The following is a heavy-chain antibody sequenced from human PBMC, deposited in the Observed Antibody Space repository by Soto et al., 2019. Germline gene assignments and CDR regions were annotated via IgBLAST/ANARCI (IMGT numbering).Heavy chain of an antibody. Sequence: EVQLVESGGGLVQPGGSLRLSCVASGFTFSSYWMSWVRQAPGKGLEWVVNIRQDGNEKYYVESLKGRFTISRDNAKNSLYLQLHSLRVEDTAVYYCARSNEGAYYYYGMDVWGQGTTVTVSS. D-gene: IGHD1-1*01. J-gene: IGHJ6*02. CDR2: IRQDGNEK. CDR1: GFTFSSYW. CDR3: ARSNEGAYYYYGMDV. V-gene: IGHV3-7*01.